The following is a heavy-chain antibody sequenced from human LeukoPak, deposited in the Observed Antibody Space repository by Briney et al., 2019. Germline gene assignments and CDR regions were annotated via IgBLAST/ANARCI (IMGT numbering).Heavy chain of an antibody. V-gene: IGHV4-30-2*01. Sequence: SETLSLTCTVSGGSISSGGYYWSWIRQPPGKGLEWIGYIYHSGSTYYNPSLKSRVTISGDTSKNQFSLKLSSVTAADTAVYYCASTITVTTDYWGQGTLVTVSS. D-gene: IGHD4-17*01. CDR3: ASTITVTTDY. CDR2: IYHSGST. CDR1: GGSISSGGYY. J-gene: IGHJ4*02.